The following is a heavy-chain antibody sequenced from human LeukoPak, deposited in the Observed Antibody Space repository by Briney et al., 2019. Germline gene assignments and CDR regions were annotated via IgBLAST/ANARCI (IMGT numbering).Heavy chain of an antibody. V-gene: IGHV4-59*08. CDR3: ARYCNDGNSDSKALDY. D-gene: IGHD4-23*01. Sequence: ASETLSLICTVFGGSINSYYWSWIRQPPGKGLEWIGWIYYDGTTRYNPSLKGRVSVSVDTSKNQFSLKLSSVTAADTAVYYCARYCNDGNSDSKALDYWGQGTLVTVSS. CDR1: GGSINSYY. CDR2: IYYDGTT. J-gene: IGHJ4*02.